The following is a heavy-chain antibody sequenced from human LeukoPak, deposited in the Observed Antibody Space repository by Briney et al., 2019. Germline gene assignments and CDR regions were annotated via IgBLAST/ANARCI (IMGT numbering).Heavy chain of an antibody. D-gene: IGHD3-3*01. CDR1: GGSVSSSTYS. Sequence: SETLSLTCNLSGGSVSSSTYSWVWIRQPPGKGLEWIGSIYKSGNTYYNPSLKSRVTISVDTSKNHFPLKLSSVTAADTAVYYCAAGSTIFGVLIMGSWFDPWGQGTLVTVSS. CDR2: IYKSGNT. J-gene: IGHJ5*02. V-gene: IGHV4-39*02. CDR3: AAGSTIFGVLIMGSWFDP.